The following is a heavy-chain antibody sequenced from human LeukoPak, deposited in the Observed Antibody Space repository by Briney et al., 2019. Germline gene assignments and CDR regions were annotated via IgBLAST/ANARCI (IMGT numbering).Heavy chain of an antibody. Sequence: GGSLRLSCAASGFTFDDYGMSWVRQAPGKGLEWVSGINWNGGSTGYADSVKGRFTISRDNAKNSLYLQMNSLRAEDTALYHCARGLVGFLEWLLDYYYYYYMDVWGKGTTVTVSS. J-gene: IGHJ6*03. CDR1: GFTFDDYG. D-gene: IGHD3-3*01. V-gene: IGHV3-20*01. CDR3: ARGLVGFLEWLLDYYYYYYMDV. CDR2: INWNGGST.